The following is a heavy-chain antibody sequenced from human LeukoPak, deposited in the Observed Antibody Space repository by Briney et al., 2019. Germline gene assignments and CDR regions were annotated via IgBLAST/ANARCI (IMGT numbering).Heavy chain of an antibody. V-gene: IGHV5-51*01. D-gene: IGHD3-22*01. CDR2: IYPGDSDT. CDR3: ARRGILVGNNWVFDY. CDR1: GYSFTGYW. J-gene: IGHJ4*02. Sequence: GESLKISCKGSGYSFTGYWIGWVRQMPGKGLEWMGSIYPGDSDTTYSPSFQGQVTISADKSISTAYLQWSSLKASDTALYYCARRGILVGNNWVFDYWGQGTLVTVSS.